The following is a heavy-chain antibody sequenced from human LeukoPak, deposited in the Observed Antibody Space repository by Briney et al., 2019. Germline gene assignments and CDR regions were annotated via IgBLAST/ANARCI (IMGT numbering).Heavy chain of an antibody. Sequence: ASVKVSCKASGYNFASHDITWVRQATGQGLEWMGWMNPNSGDTGYAQKFQGRVTMTRDTSISTAYMELSSLRSEDTAVYYCARGPLHSNYPDPYYYYMDVWAKGTTVTVS. J-gene: IGHJ6*03. CDR3: ARGPLHSNYPDPYYYYMDV. V-gene: IGHV1-8*02. CDR1: GYNFASHD. D-gene: IGHD4-11*01. CDR2: MNPNSGDT.